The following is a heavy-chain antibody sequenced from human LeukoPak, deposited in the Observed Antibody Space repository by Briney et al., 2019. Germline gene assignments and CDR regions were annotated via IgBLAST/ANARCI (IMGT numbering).Heavy chain of an antibody. CDR1: GYTFTTYD. D-gene: IGHD5-12*01. J-gene: IGHJ4*02. Sequence: ASVKVSCKASGYTFTTYDITWVRQAPGQGVEWMGWMNLNSGNTGYGQKFQGRVTMTSNTPISTAYMELSSLRFEDTAVYYCARGGLVATIDGGIDYWGQGTLVTVSS. CDR2: MNLNSGNT. CDR3: ARGGLVATIDGGIDY. V-gene: IGHV1-8*01.